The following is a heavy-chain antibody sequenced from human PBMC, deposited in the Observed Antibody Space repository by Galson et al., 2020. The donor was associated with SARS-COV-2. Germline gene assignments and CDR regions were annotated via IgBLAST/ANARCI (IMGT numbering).Heavy chain of an antibody. CDR3: ARESRLDLYFDY. D-gene: IGHD3-3*01. CDR1: GGSISSGSYY. CDR2: IYANGGT. Sequence: SETLSLTCTVSGGSISSGSYYWSCIRQPAGKGLEWIGRIYANGGTNYNPSLKSRVAISVDTSKNQFSLNLKSVTAADTAVYYCARESRLDLYFDYWGQGALVTVSS. V-gene: IGHV4-61*02. J-gene: IGHJ4*02.